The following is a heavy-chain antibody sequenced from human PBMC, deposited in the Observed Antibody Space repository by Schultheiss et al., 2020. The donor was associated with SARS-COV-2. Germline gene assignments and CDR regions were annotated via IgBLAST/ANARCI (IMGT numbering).Heavy chain of an antibody. CDR3: ARDGGIAAAGLGTFDY. CDR2: ISSSGSTI. Sequence: GESLKISCAASGFTFSSYEMNWVRQAPGKGLEWVSYISSSGSTIYYADSVKGRFTISRDNAKNSLYLQMNSLRAEDTAVYYCARDGGIAAAGLGTFDYWGQGTLVTVSS. CDR1: GFTFSSYE. V-gene: IGHV3-48*03. D-gene: IGHD6-13*01. J-gene: IGHJ4*02.